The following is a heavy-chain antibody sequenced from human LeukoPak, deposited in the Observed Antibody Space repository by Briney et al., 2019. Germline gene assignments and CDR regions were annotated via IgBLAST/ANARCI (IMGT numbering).Heavy chain of an antibody. D-gene: IGHD6-6*01. J-gene: IGHJ6*03. Sequence: SETLSLTCTVSGGSLSSSSYYWGWIRQPPGKGLEWIGSIYYSGSTYYNPSLKSRVTISVDTSKNQFSLKLSSVTAADTAVYYCARLSLSIAARYYYYMDVWGKGTTVTVSS. CDR1: GGSLSSSSYY. CDR3: ARLSLSIAARYYYYMDV. CDR2: IYYSGST. V-gene: IGHV4-39*01.